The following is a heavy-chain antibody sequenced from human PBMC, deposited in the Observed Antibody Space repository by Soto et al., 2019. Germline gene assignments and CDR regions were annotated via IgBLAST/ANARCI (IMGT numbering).Heavy chain of an antibody. V-gene: IGHV3-23*01. CDR1: GFTFSSYA. D-gene: IGHD5-18*01. CDR2: ISGSGGST. Sequence: EVQLLESGGGLVQPGGSLRLSCAASGFTFSSYAMSWVRQAPGKGLEWVSAISGSGGSTYYADSVKGRFTISRDNSKNTLYLQMNSLRAEDTAVYYCAKDVEAANTWIQLGLDYWGQGTLVTVSS. J-gene: IGHJ4*02. CDR3: AKDVEAANTWIQLGLDY.